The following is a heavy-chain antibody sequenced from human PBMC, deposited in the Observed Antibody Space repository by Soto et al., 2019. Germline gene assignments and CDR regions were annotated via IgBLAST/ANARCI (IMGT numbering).Heavy chain of an antibody. CDR1: GFTFDDYA. J-gene: IGHJ4*02. D-gene: IGHD1-26*01. CDR2: ISRNSDNI. CDR3: AKGRGELLPPYYFDS. Sequence: EVQLVESGGGLVQPGRSLRLSCAASGFTFDDYAMHWVRQAPGKGLEWVSGISRNSDNIGYTDSVKGRFTISRDNAKNVVYLQLNSLRAEDTALYYCAKGRGELLPPYYFDSWGQGTLVTVSP. V-gene: IGHV3-9*01.